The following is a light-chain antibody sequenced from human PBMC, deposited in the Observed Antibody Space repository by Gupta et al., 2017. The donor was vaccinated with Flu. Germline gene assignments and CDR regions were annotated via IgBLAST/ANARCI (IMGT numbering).Light chain of an antibody. Sequence: DIQLTQLPSTLSASVGDRVTITCRASQSISSWLAWYQQKPGKAPKLLIYKASSLESGVPSKFSGSGSGTEFTLTISSLQPDDFATYYCQQYNSFPLTFGGGTKVEIK. CDR1: QSISSW. V-gene: IGKV1-5*03. CDR2: KAS. J-gene: IGKJ4*01. CDR3: QQYNSFPLT.